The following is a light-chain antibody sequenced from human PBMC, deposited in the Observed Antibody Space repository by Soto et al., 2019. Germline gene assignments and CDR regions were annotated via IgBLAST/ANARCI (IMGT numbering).Light chain of an antibody. CDR1: QGIGND. CDR2: AAS. CDR3: LQDHNYPLT. Sequence: AIQMTQSPSSLSVSVGDRVTITCRASQGIGNDVGWYQQKPGKAPKLLIYAASSLQSGVPSRFSGSRSGTDFTLTISSLQPEDFATYYCLQDHNYPLTFGGGTKVDIK. J-gene: IGKJ4*01. V-gene: IGKV1-6*01.